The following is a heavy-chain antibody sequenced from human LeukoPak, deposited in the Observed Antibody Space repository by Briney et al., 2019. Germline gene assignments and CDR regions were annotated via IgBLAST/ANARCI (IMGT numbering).Heavy chain of an antibody. D-gene: IGHD3-3*01. CDR1: GGSFSGYY. CDR3: ARGGVASYYYYYMDV. V-gene: IGHV4-34*01. CDR2: INHSGST. Sequence: PSETLSLTCAVYGGSFSGYYWSWIRQPPGKGLEWIGEINHSGSTNYNPSLKRRVTISVDTSKNQFSLKLSSVTAADTAVYYCARGGVASYYYYYMDVWGKGTTVTVSS. J-gene: IGHJ6*03.